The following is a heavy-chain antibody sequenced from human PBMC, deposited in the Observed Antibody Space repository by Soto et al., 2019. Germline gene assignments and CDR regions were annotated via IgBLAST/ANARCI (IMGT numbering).Heavy chain of an antibody. D-gene: IGHD1-20*01. CDR2: MDTSGRT. J-gene: IGHJ6*02. V-gene: IGHV4-4*07. CDR3: ATMYKTAWSRPEGDYYYYGLDV. Sequence: QVQLQESGPGLVKPSETLSVTCSVSGGSIRDYHWSWVRRSAGKGLEWIGRMDTSGRTTYNPSLKSRVAMSADTSVNQFSLTLSSVAAADTATYYCATMYKTAWSRPEGDYYYYGLDVWGQGTTVTVSS. CDR1: GGSIRDYH.